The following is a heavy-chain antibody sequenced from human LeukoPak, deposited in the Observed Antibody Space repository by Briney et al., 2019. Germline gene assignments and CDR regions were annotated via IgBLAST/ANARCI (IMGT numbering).Heavy chain of an antibody. Sequence: GILRLSCAASGFSFSTYGMTWVRQAPGKGLEWVSAITGSAGTTYYADSVKGRFTISRDNSKNTLYLQMDSLRADDTAVYYCATTGASPIYYFDYWGQGTLVTVSS. V-gene: IGHV3-23*01. CDR2: ITGSAGTT. D-gene: IGHD4/OR15-4a*01. CDR1: GFSFSTYG. CDR3: ATTGASPIYYFDY. J-gene: IGHJ4*02.